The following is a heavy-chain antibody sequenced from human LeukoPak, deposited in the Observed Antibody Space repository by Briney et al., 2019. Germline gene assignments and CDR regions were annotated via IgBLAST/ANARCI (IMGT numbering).Heavy chain of an antibody. V-gene: IGHV3-30-3*01. D-gene: IGHD6-19*01. Sequence: GGSLRLSCAASGFTSSNYAMHWVRQAPGKGLEWVAFISSDESDKYYTDSVKGRFTISRDNSKNTLYLQMNSLRAEDTAVYYCARDISGWYSGGYFRMDVWGQGTTATVSS. CDR1: GFTSSNYA. CDR3: ARDISGWYSGGYFRMDV. CDR2: ISSDESDK. J-gene: IGHJ6*02.